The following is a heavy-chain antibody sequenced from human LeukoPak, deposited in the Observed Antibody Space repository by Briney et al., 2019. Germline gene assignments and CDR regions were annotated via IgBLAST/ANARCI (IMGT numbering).Heavy chain of an antibody. V-gene: IGHV4-39*01. D-gene: IGHD6-13*01. CDR1: GGSISSGGYY. J-gene: IGHJ4*02. CDR2: IYYSGST. CDR3: ARIGRLRTAAAGKTIDY. Sequence: PSETLSLTCTVSGGSISSGGYYWGWIRQPPGKGLEWIGSIYYSGSTYYNPSLKSRVTISVDTSKNQFSLKLSSVTAADTAVYYCARIGRLRTAAAGKTIDYWGQGTLVTVSS.